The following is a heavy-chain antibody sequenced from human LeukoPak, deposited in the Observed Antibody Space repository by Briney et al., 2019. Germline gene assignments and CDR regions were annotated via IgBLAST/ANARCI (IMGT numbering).Heavy chain of an antibody. CDR1: GGPISSGGYS. J-gene: IGHJ4*02. CDR2: IYHSGST. CDR3: ARARYCIGGSCFHYFDY. V-gene: IGHV4-30-2*01. Sequence: SQTLSLTCAVSGGPISSGGYSWSWIRQPPGKGLEWIGYIYHSGSTYYNPSLKSRVTISVDRSKNQFSLKLSSVTAADTAVYYCARARYCIGGSCFHYFDYWGQGTLVTVSS. D-gene: IGHD2-15*01.